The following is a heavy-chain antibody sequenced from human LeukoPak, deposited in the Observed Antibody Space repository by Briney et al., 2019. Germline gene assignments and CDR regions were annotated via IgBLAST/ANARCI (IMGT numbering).Heavy chain of an antibody. V-gene: IGHV4-61*01. J-gene: IGHJ4*02. CDR2: IYSSGNT. Sequence: SETLSLTCTVSGGSVSSGRYYWNWIRQPPGKGLEWIGYIYSSGNTNYNPSLNSRVTISLDTSKNQFSLMLRSLTAADTAVYYCARRYTASPGERFDYWGQGTLVTVSS. CDR3: ARRYTASPGERFDY. CDR1: GGSVSSGRYY. D-gene: IGHD2-2*02.